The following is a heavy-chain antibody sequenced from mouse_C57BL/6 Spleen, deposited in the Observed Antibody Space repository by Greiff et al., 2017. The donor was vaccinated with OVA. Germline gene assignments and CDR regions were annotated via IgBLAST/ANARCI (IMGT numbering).Heavy chain of an antibody. Sequence: VKLMESGAELVRPGASVTLSCKASGYTFTDYEMHWVKQTPVHGLEWIGAIDPETGGTAYNQKFKGKATLTADKSSSTAYMELRSLTSEDSAVYYCTRDGSLTYWGKGTLVTVS. CDR2: IDPETGGT. D-gene: IGHD2-3*01. J-gene: IGHJ3*01. CDR3: TRDGSLTY. CDR1: GYTFTDYE. V-gene: IGHV1-15*01.